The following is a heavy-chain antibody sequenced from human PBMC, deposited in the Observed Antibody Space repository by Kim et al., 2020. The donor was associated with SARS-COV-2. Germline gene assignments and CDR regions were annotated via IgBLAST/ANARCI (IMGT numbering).Heavy chain of an antibody. CDR1: GYTFTSYD. CDR2: MNPNSGNT. V-gene: IGHV1-8*01. Sequence: ASVKVSCKASGYTFTSYDINWVRQATGQGLEWMGWMNPNSGNTGYAQKFQGRVTMTRNTSISTAYMELSSLRSEDTAVYYCARMTRPDYDFWSGYYYRDYYYGMDVWGQGTTVTVSS. D-gene: IGHD3-3*01. CDR3: ARMTRPDYDFWSGYYYRDYYYGMDV. J-gene: IGHJ6*02.